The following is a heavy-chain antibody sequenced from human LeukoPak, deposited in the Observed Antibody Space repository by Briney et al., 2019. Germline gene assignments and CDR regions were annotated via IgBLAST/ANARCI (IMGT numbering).Heavy chain of an antibody. Sequence: GASVKVSCKASGYTFTSYGISWVRQAPGQGLEWMGWISAYNGNTNYAQKPQGRVTMTTDTSTSTAYMELRSLRSDDTAVYYCARDEGVLRYFDWLFGFDYWGQGTLVTVSS. D-gene: IGHD3-9*01. CDR2: ISAYNGNT. CDR1: GYTFTSYG. J-gene: IGHJ4*02. V-gene: IGHV1-18*04. CDR3: ARDEGVLRYFDWLFGFDY.